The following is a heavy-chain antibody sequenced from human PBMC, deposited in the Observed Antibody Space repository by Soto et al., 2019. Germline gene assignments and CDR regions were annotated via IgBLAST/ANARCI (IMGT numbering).Heavy chain of an antibody. V-gene: IGHV1-69*18. Sequence: QVQLVQSGAEVKKHGSSVKVSCKASGGTFSSYAFSWVRQAPGQGLEWMGRIISLFGTTNYAQKFQGRVTITADESTSAAYMELSSLRSEDTAEYYCATFTSLYLDNWGQGTLVTVSS. J-gene: IGHJ4*02. CDR3: ATFTSLYLDN. D-gene: IGHD3-10*01. CDR1: GGTFSSYA. CDR2: IISLFGTT.